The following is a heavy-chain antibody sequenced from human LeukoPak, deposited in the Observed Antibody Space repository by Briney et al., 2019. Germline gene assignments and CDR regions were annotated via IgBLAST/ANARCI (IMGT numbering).Heavy chain of an antibody. D-gene: IGHD4-17*01. Sequence: SETLSLTCTVSGGSISSYYWSWIRQPAGKGLEWIGRIYTSGSTNYNPSLKSRVTMSVDTSKNQFSLKLSSVTAADTAVYYCARGVLAVTTKREGFYYYYYMDVWGKGTTVTISS. CDR3: ARGVLAVTTKREGFYYYYYMDV. CDR2: IYTSGST. J-gene: IGHJ6*03. V-gene: IGHV4-4*07. CDR1: GGSISSYY.